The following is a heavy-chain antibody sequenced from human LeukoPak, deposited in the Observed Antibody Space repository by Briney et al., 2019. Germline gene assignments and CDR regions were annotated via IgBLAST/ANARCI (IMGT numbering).Heavy chain of an antibody. CDR2: ISGCNGYT. Sequence: ASVKVSCKASDYTFINYGISWVRQAPGQGLEWMGWISGCNGYTNYAQNFQGRVTMTKDTSTSTAYMELRSLRSDDTAVYYCARQKDCSSIRCYTSNWFDPWGQGTLVTVSS. D-gene: IGHD2-2*02. V-gene: IGHV1-18*01. CDR3: ARQKDCSSIRCYTSNWFDP. CDR1: DYTFINYG. J-gene: IGHJ5*02.